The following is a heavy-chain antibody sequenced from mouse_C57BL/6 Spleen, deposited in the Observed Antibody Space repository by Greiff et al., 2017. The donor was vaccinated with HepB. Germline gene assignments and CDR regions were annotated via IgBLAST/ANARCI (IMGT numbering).Heavy chain of an antibody. J-gene: IGHJ2*01. V-gene: IGHV1-64*01. CDR1: GYTFTSHW. CDR3: AREERLGLYY. CDR2: IRPNSGST. Sequence: VQLQQPGAELVKPGASVKLSCKASGYTFTSHWMHWVKQRPGQGLEWIGMIRPNSGSTNYNEKFKSKATLTVDKSSSTAYMQLSSLTSEDSAVYYCAREERLGLYYWGQGTTLTVSS. D-gene: IGHD4-1*01.